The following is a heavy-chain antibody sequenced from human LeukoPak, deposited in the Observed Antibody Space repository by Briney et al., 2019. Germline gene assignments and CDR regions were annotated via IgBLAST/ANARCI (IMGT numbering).Heavy chain of an antibody. D-gene: IGHD2-2*01. CDR1: GGTFSSYA. CDR2: IIPIFGTA. V-gene: IGHV1-69*01. J-gene: IGHJ4*02. Sequence: SVKVSCKASGGTFSSYAISWVRQAPGQGLEWMGGIIPIFGTANYAQKFQGRVTITADESTSTAYMELSSLRSEDTAVYYCARVDVVVPAAMTRPFDYWGQGTLVTVSS. CDR3: ARVDVVVPAAMTRPFDY.